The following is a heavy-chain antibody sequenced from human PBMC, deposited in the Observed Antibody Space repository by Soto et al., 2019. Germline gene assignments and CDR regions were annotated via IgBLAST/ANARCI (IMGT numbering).Heavy chain of an antibody. CDR1: GFTFGNFV. D-gene: IGHD6-13*01. CDR3: ARERAIAATGIFYY. Sequence: GGSLRLSCAASGFTFGNFVMHWVRQAPGKGLEWVAATSYDGKNKDHADSVKGRFTISRDNSKNTLCLQMNSLRHEDTAVYFCARERAIAATGIFYYWGQGPLVTVSS. V-gene: IGHV3-30*04. CDR2: TSYDGKNK. J-gene: IGHJ4*02.